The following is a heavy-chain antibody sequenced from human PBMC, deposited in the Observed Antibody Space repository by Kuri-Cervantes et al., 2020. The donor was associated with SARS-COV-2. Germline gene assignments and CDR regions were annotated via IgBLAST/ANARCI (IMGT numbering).Heavy chain of an antibody. CDR2: INAGNGNT. Sequence: ASVTVSCKASGYTFTSYAMHWVRQAPGQRLEWMGWINAGNGNTKYSQKIQGRVTMTTDTSTDTAYMGLSSLRSEDTAVYYCATLYSSGWGGGDYWGQGTLVTVSS. J-gene: IGHJ4*02. V-gene: IGHV1-3*01. CDR3: ATLYSSGWGGGDY. CDR1: GYTFTSYA. D-gene: IGHD6-19*01.